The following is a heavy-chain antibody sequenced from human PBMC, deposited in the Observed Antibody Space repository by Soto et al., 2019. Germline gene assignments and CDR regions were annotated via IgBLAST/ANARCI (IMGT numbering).Heavy chain of an antibody. CDR3: AKATRGGAATLIRDY. CDR1: GFTFSIYA. J-gene: IGHJ4*02. V-gene: IGHV3-23*01. CDR2: ISGSGGST. D-gene: IGHD6-13*01. Sequence: EVQLLESGGGLVQPEGSLRLSCAAAGFTFSIYAMSWFRQAPGKGLEWVSAISGSGGSTYYADSVKGRFTISRDNSKNTLYLQMNSLRADDTAVYYCAKATRGGAATLIRDYWGQGTLVTVSS.